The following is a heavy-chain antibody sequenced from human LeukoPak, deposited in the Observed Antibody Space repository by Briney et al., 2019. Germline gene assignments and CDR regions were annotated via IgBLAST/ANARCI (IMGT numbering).Heavy chain of an antibody. J-gene: IGHJ2*01. V-gene: IGHV3-23*01. CDR2: ISGSGGST. CDR1: GFTFTSYN. Sequence: PGGSLRLSCAASGFTFTSYNINWVRRAPGKGLEWVSAISGSGGSTYYAGSVKGRFTISRDNSKNTLYLQMNSLRAEDTAVYYCAKDAYDSSGYYIRYFDLWGRGTLVTVSS. D-gene: IGHD3-22*01. CDR3: AKDAYDSSGYYIRYFDL.